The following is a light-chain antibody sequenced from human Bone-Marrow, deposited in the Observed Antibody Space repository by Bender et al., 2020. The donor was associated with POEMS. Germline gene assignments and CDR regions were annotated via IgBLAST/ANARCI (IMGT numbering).Light chain of an antibody. V-gene: IGLV3-1*01. CDR2: HND. Sequence: SYEVTQPPSVSVSPGQTASIPCSGDKLGHKYVSWYQQKPGQSPVVVIYHNDQRPSGIPERFSGSNSGNTATLTISGPQAVDEAVYYCQAWDSSSSVIFGGGTKLTVL. CDR1: KLGHKY. CDR3: QAWDSSSSVI. J-gene: IGLJ2*01.